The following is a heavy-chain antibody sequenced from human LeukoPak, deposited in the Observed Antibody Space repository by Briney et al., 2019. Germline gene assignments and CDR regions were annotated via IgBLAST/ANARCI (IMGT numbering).Heavy chain of an antibody. Sequence: PSQTLSLTCAVSGGSISSGGYSWSWIRQPPGEGLEWIGEINHSGSTNYNPSLKSRVTISVDTSKNQFSLKLSSVTAADTAVYYCARGGVVPAAITPYYYYGMDVWGQGTTVTVSS. CDR2: INHSGST. J-gene: IGHJ6*02. CDR1: GGSISSGGYS. CDR3: ARGGVVPAAITPYYYYGMDV. D-gene: IGHD2-2*01. V-gene: IGHV4-30-2*01.